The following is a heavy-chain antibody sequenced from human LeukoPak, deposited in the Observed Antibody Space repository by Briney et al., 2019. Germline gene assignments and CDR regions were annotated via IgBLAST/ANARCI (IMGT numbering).Heavy chain of an antibody. CDR2: INAGNGNT. D-gene: IGHD3-22*01. J-gene: IGHJ6*02. Sequence: ASVKVSCKASGYTFTSYAMHWVRQARGQRLEWMGWINAGNGNTKYSQKFQGRVTITRDTSASTAYMELSSLRSEDTAVYYCARDGYYDSSGFYYGMDVWGQGTTVTVSS. V-gene: IGHV1-3*01. CDR1: GYTFTSYA. CDR3: ARDGYYDSSGFYYGMDV.